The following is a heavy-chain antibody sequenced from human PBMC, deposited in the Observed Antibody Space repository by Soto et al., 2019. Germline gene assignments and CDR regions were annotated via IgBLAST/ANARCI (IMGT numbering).Heavy chain of an antibody. V-gene: IGHV4-59*01. CDR2: IYYSGST. J-gene: IGHJ6*02. D-gene: IGHD6-13*01. CDR3: STGPGLDTSSWQDYYYNGMDV. CDR1: GGSISSYF. Sequence: SETLSLTCTVSGGSISSYFWSWIRQPPGKGLEWIGYIYYSGSTNYNPSLKSRVTISVDTSKNQFSLKLRSVTAADTAVYYWSTGPGLDTSSWQDYYYNGMDVCGQGTTVT.